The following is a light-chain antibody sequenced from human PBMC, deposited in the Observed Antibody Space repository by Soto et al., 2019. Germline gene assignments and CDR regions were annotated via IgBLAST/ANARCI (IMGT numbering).Light chain of an antibody. CDR2: GAS. V-gene: IGKV3-15*01. Sequence: VMTPSQATLSIPPVEIAPLSYIPSQSVSSNLAWYQQKPGQAPRLLIYGASTRATGIPARFSGSGSGTEFTLTISSLQSEDFAVYYCQQYNNWPPITVGHGTQREIK. J-gene: IGKJ5*01. CDR3: QQYNNWPPIT. CDR1: QSVSSN.